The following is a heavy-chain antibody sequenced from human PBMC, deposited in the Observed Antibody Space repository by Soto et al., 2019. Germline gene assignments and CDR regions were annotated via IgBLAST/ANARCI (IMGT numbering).Heavy chain of an antibody. CDR1: GYTFTDYG. Sequence: PGQSLKISCKGSGYTFTDYGTGRVRQLPGKGLERRGFISPAASDTIYSPSFQGQVTITVDTSTNTAYLQWNTQRASDTAMYYCARHISNFRYFIVAMDVGGQGTTVTVSS. J-gene: IGHJ6*02. CDR2: ISPAASDT. V-gene: IGHV5-51*01. D-gene: IGHD4-4*01. CDR3: ARHISNFRYFIVAMDV.